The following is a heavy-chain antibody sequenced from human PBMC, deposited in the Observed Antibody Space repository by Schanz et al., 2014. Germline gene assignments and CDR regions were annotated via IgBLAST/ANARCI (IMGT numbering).Heavy chain of an antibody. CDR1: GFTFNNFG. CDR3: ARSGVDV. Sequence: EVQLVESGGGLVKPGGSLRLSCAASGFTFNNFGMNWVRQAPGKGLEWVSCITGGSTTYTYYADSVRGRFTISRDNAKSSVYLQMNSLRAEDTAVYYCARSGVDVWGQGTTXTVSS. V-gene: IGHV3-21*01. CDR2: ITGGSTTYT. J-gene: IGHJ6*02. D-gene: IGHD3-10*01.